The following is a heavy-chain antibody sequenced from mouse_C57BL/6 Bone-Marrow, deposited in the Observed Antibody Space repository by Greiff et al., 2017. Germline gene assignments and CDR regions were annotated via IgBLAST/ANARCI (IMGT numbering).Heavy chain of an antibody. J-gene: IGHJ4*01. CDR1: GYTFTDYY. CDR2: INPNNGGT. D-gene: IGHD2-5*01. Sequence: VQLQQSGPELVKPGASVKISCKASGYTFTDYYMNWVKQSHGKSLEWIGDINPNNGGTSYNQKFKGKATLTVDKSSSTAYMELRSLTSEYSAVYYCARDYSILYYAMDYWGQGTSVTVSS. V-gene: IGHV1-26*01. CDR3: ARDYSILYYAMDY.